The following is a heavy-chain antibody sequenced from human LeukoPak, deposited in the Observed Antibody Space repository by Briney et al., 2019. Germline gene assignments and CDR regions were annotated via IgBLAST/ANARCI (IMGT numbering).Heavy chain of an antibody. Sequence: ASVKVSCKASGYTFTGYYMHWVRQAPGQGLEWMGWINPNSGGTNYAQKFQGRVTMTRDTSISTAYMELSRLRSDDTAVYYCARDRVVVVIAIRDAFDIWGQGTMVTVSS. CDR3: ARDRVVVVIAIRDAFDI. CDR1: GYTFTGYY. CDR2: INPNSGGT. V-gene: IGHV1-2*02. D-gene: IGHD2-21*01. J-gene: IGHJ3*02.